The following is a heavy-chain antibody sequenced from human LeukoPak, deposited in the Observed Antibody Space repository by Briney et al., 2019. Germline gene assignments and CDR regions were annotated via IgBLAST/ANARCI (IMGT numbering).Heavy chain of an antibody. CDR2: IKTDGRTT. Sequence: TGGSLRLSCAASGFTFSSYWMHWVRRAPGKGLMWVARIKTDGRTTHYAESVEGRFTISRDNVRNTLYLQMSGLRVDDTAVYYCVKNFHFEDGGFYRHYDYWGQGTLVIVSS. CDR1: GFTFSSYW. D-gene: IGHD1-14*01. V-gene: IGHV3-74*01. CDR3: VKNFHFEDGGFYRHYDY. J-gene: IGHJ4*02.